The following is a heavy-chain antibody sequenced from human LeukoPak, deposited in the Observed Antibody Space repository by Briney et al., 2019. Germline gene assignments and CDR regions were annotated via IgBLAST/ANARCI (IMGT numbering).Heavy chain of an antibody. CDR2: INHSRST. J-gene: IGHJ4*02. CDR1: GGSFSGYY. D-gene: IGHD4-17*01. CDR3: ASPKGDYGDHYFDY. V-gene: IGHV4-34*01. Sequence: SETLSLTCAVYGGSFSGYYWSWNRQPPGKGLEWIGEINHSRSTNYNPSLKSRVTISVDTSKNQFSLKLSSVTAADTAVYYCASPKGDYGDHYFDYWGQGTLVTVSS.